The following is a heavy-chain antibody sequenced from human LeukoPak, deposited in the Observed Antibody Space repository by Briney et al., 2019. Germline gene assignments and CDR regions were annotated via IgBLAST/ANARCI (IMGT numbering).Heavy chain of an antibody. CDR1: GGSISSYY. J-gene: IGHJ6*03. V-gene: IGHV4-59*01. D-gene: IGHD3-3*01. Sequence: IPSETLSLTCTVSGGSISSYYWSWIRQPPGKGLEWIGYIYYSGSTNYNPSLKSRVTISADTSKNQFSLKLSSVTAADTAVYYCARGRVHQLTYYDFWSGSPRVMDVWGKGTTVTVSS. CDR2: IYYSGST. CDR3: ARGRVHQLTYYDFWSGSPRVMDV.